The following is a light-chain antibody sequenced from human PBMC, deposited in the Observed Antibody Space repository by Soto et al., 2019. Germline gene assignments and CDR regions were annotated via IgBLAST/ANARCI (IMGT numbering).Light chain of an antibody. J-gene: IGKJ3*01. CDR3: QQRSNWPHT. V-gene: IGKV3-11*01. CDR2: DAS. CDR1: QSVSSY. Sequence: EIVLTQSPATLSLSPGERATLSCRASQSVSSYLAWYRQKPGRAPWLLIYDASNRATGIPARFSGSGSGTDFTLTISSLEPEDFAVYYCQQRSNWPHTFGPGTKVDIK.